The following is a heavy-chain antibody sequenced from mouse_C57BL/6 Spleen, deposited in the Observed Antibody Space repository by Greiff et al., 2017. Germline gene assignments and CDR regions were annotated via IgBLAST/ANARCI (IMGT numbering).Heavy chain of an antibody. D-gene: IGHD3-2*02. CDR1: GYTFTSYW. CDR3: ASQRRLGAY. V-gene: IGHV1-64*01. Sequence: VQLQQPGAELVKPGASVKLSCKASGYTFTSYWMHWVKQRPVQGLEWIGMIHPNSGGTNYNEKFKGKATLTVDKSSSTAYMQLSSLTSEDSAVYYCASQRRLGAYWGQGTLVTVSA. CDR2: IHPNSGGT. J-gene: IGHJ3*01.